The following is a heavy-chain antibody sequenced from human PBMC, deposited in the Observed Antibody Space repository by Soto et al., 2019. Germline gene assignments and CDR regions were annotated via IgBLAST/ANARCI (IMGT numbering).Heavy chain of an antibody. J-gene: IGHJ4*02. V-gene: IGHV1-3*01. CDR3: SFGVLRYFDAFDY. D-gene: IGHD3-9*01. Sequence: ASVKVSCKDCGYTFTSYAMHWVRQSPAQRLEWMGWINAGNGNTKYSQKFQGRVTITRDTSASTAYMELSSLGSEDTAVYYCSFGVLRYFDAFDYWGQGTLVTVSS. CDR2: INAGNGNT. CDR1: GYTFTSYA.